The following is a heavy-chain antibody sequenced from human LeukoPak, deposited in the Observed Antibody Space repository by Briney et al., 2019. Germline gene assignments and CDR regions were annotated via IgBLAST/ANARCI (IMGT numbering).Heavy chain of an antibody. CDR1: GFTFSSYE. CDR3: ARSPAGANYYLDV. J-gene: IGHJ6*03. V-gene: IGHV3-48*03. CDR2: ISSSGSTI. D-gene: IGHD1-14*01. Sequence: PGGSLRLSSAASGFTFSSYEMNWVRQAPGKGLEWVSYISSSGSTIYYADSVKGRFTISRDNAKNSLSLQMNSLRAEDTAVYYCARSPAGANYYLDVWGKGTTVTISS.